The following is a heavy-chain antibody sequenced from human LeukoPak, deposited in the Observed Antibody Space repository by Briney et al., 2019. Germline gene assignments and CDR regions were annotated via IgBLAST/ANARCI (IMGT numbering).Heavy chain of an antibody. CDR1: GYTFTSYD. CDR2: IIPIFGTA. CDR3: ARVPLPDTGVFSPPHYYYYGMDV. Sequence: GASVKVSCKASGYTFTSYDINWVRQAPGQGLEWMGGIIPIFGTANYAQKFQGRVTITADESTSTAYMELSSLRSEDTAVYYCARVPLPDTGVFSPPHYYYYGMDVWGKGTTVTVSS. D-gene: IGHD4-23*01. J-gene: IGHJ6*04. V-gene: IGHV1-69*13.